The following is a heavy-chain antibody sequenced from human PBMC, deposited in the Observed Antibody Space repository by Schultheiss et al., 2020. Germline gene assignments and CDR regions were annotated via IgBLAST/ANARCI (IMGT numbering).Heavy chain of an antibody. Sequence: GGSLRLSCAASGFTFSSYAMHWVRQAPGKGLEWVAVISYDGSNKYYADSVKGRFTISRDNSKNTLYLHMNSLRAEDTAVYYCAKPAGPPTHYFDYWGQGTLVTVSS. D-gene: IGHD2-15*01. V-gene: IGHV3-30*04. J-gene: IGHJ4*02. CDR2: ISYDGSNK. CDR1: GFTFSSYA. CDR3: AKPAGPPTHYFDY.